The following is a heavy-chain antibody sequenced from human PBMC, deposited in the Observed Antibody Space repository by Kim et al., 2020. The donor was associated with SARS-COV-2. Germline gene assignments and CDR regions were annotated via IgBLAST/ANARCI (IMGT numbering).Heavy chain of an antibody. Sequence: SVKVSCKASGGTFSSYAISWVRQAPGQGLEWMGGIIPIFGTANYAQKFQGRVTITADESTSTAYMELSSLRSEDTAVYYCARDPISKVAGDLYYYYYGMDVWGQGTTVTVSS. D-gene: IGHD6-19*01. CDR2: IIPIFGTA. V-gene: IGHV1-69*13. CDR1: GGTFSSYA. J-gene: IGHJ6*02. CDR3: ARDPISKVAGDLYYYYYGMDV.